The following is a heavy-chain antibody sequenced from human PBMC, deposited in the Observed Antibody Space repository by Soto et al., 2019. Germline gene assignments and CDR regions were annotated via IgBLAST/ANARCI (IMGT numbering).Heavy chain of an antibody. Sequence: QVQLAQSTGEVKKPGASVRVSCKATGYTFIRYGIAWVRQAPGQGFEWMGWISPYNDHTVYAQKFQGRVTMTAGTFTRTVYTNLWGLTSNDTALYYCASGGYYDNSRRKLSHYGLDVWGQGASVSVSS. J-gene: IGHJ6*02. CDR1: GYTFIRYG. D-gene: IGHD3-16*01. CDR3: ASGGYYDNSRRKLSHYGLDV. CDR2: ISPYNDHT. V-gene: IGHV1-18*01.